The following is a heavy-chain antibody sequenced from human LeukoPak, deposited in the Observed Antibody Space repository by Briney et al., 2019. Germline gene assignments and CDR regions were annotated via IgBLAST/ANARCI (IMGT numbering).Heavy chain of an antibody. Sequence: GGSLRLSCAASGFTLSNYGIHWVRQAPGKGLEWVAFIRDSGSNKYYADSVKGRFTISRENSKNTLHLQMNSLTAEDTAVYDGAKGSEGYNRGLVAYWGQGTLVTVSS. J-gene: IGHJ4*02. CDR2: IRDSGSNK. V-gene: IGHV3-30*02. CDR1: GFTLSNYG. CDR3: AKGSEGYNRGLVAY. D-gene: IGHD7-27*01.